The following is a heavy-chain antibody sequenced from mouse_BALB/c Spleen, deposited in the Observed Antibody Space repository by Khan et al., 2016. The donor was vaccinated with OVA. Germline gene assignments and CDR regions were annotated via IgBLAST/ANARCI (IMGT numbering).Heavy chain of an antibody. Sequence: QVQLQQSGPELVKPGASLKVSCKASGYTFTDYIIGWVKQSTRQGLEWIGDIFPGSDTPYYNEKFKDRATLTADKSANTAYMQLSSLTSDDSAVDFCARGGYSAFAYWGQGTLVTVSA. V-gene: IGHV1-77*01. CDR1: GYTFTDYI. J-gene: IGHJ3*01. D-gene: IGHD2-14*01. CDR2: IFPGSDTP. CDR3: ARGGYSAFAY.